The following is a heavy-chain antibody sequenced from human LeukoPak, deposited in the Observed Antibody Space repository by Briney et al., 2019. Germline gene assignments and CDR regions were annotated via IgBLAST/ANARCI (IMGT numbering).Heavy chain of an antibody. J-gene: IGHJ4*02. CDR2: MNPSRGNT. D-gene: IGHD3-9*01. CDR3: ARGPHVYYDILTGYYYFDY. Sequence: ASVKVSCKASGYTFTSYDINWVRQAAGQGREGMGWMNPSRGNTGYAQKFQGRVTMTRNTSISTAYMELSSLRSEDTAVYYCARGPHVYYDILTGYYYFDYWGQGTLVTVSS. CDR1: GYTFTSYD. V-gene: IGHV1-8*01.